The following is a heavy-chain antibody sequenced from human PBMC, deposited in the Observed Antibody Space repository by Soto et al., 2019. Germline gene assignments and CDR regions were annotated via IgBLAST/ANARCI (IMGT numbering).Heavy chain of an antibody. V-gene: IGHV1-69*13. CDR2: IIPIFGTA. D-gene: IGHD6-19*01. CDR1: GGTFSSYA. CDR3: ARDPEYSSGWKDAFDI. Sequence: ASVKVSCKASGGTFSSYAISWVRQAPGQGLEWMGGIIPIFGTANYAQKFQGRVTITADESTSTAYMELSSLRSEDTAVYYCARDPEYSSGWKDAFDIWGQGTMVTVSS. J-gene: IGHJ3*02.